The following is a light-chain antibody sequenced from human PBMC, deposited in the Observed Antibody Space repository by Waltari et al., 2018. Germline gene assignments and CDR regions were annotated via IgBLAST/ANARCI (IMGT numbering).Light chain of an antibody. CDR3: QQYDHYPWT. CDR1: QGISSW. V-gene: IGKV1-5*03. J-gene: IGKJ1*01. Sequence: DIQMTQSPSTLSASVGDRVTITCRTSQGISSWLAWYQQTPGKAPKLLIYQASTLESGVPSRFSGSGSGTEFTLTISSLQPDDSATYYCQQYDHYPWTFGQGTKVELK. CDR2: QAS.